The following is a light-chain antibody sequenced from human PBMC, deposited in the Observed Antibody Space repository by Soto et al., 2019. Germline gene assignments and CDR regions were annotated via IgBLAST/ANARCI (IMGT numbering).Light chain of an antibody. V-gene: IGKV4-1*01. J-gene: IGKJ1*01. CDR2: WAS. CDR1: QRVFYSSHNKNS. Sequence: DIVMTQSPDSLAVSLGERATINCKSSQRVFYSSHNKNSLAWYQQKPGQPPKLLIYWASTRESGVPDRFSGSGSGTDFTLTISSLQAEDVAVYYCQQYYSTPLTFGQGTKVEIK. CDR3: QQYYSTPLT.